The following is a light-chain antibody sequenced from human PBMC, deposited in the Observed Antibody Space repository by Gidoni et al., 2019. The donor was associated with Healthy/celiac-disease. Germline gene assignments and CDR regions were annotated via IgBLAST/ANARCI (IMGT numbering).Light chain of an antibody. CDR3: QQLNSYPLA. Sequence: IQLTQSPSSLSASVGDRVTITCRASQGISSYLDWYQQNPGKAPKLLIYAASSLQSGVPSRFSGSGSGTDFTFTISSLQPEDFATYYCQQLNSYPLAFGPGTKVDIK. CDR2: AAS. J-gene: IGKJ3*01. CDR1: QGISSY. V-gene: IGKV1-9*01.